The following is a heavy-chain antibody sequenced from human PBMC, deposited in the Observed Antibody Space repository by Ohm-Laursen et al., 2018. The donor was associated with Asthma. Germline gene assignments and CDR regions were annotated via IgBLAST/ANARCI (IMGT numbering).Heavy chain of an antibody. CDR3: AKDLESESDILTGYYYYYGMDV. J-gene: IGHJ6*02. V-gene: IGHV3-30*18. CDR2: ISYDGSNK. D-gene: IGHD3-9*01. CDR1: GFTFSSYG. Sequence: RSLRLSCAASGFTFSSYGVHWVRQAPGKGLEWVALISYDGSNKYYVDSVKGRFTISRDNSKNTLYLQMDSLRPEDTAVYYCAKDLESESDILTGYYYYYGMDVWGQGTTVTVSS.